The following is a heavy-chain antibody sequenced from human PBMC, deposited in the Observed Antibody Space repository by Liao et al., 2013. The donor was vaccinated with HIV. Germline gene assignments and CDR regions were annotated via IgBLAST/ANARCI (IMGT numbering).Heavy chain of an antibody. CDR1: GAPISSGGTS. D-gene: IGHD3-22*01. CDR2: IYHGGNT. CDR3: ARAHDMSPFDV. V-gene: IGHV4-30-2*01. Sequence: QLQLQESGSGLVKPSQTLSLTCAVSGAPISSGGTSWSWIRQPPGKGLEWIGYIYHGGNTYYSPSLRSRVTISVDRSKNQFSLKLSSVTAADTAVYYCARAHDMSPFDVWGQGTMVTVSS. J-gene: IGHJ3*01.